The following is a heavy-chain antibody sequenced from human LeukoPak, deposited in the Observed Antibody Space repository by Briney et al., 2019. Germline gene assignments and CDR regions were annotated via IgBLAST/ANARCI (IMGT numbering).Heavy chain of an antibody. V-gene: IGHV1-2*02. Sequence: GASVKVSCKASGYTFTGYYMHWVRQAPGQGLEWMGWINPNSGGTNYAQKFQGRVTMTRDTSISTAYMEPSRLRSDDTAVYYCARRLSDYYYYYMDVWGKGTTVTVSS. CDR1: GYTFTGYY. CDR3: ARRLSDYYYYYMDV. CDR2: INPNSGGT. D-gene: IGHD3-3*01. J-gene: IGHJ6*03.